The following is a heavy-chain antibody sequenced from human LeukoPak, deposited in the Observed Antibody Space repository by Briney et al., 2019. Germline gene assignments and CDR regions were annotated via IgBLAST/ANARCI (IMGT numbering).Heavy chain of an antibody. CDR3: ARDIAAAGLFFDY. CDR2: IRGSGGDI. D-gene: IGHD6-13*01. V-gene: IGHV3-11*04. Sequence: GGSLRLSCAASGFTFSDYYMGWIRQAPRKGLEWVSYIRGSGGDIHYADSVKGRFTISRDNAKSSLYLQMNSLRAEDTAVYYCARDIAAAGLFFDYWGQGTLVTVSS. CDR1: GFTFSDYY. J-gene: IGHJ4*02.